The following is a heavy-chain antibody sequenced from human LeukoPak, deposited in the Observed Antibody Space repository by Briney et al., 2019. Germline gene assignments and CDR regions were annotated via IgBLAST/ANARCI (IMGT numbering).Heavy chain of an antibody. CDR3: AHSGSYIDY. J-gene: IGHJ4*02. V-gene: IGHV3-9*01. Sequence: GGSLRLSCAASGFTFDDYAMPWVRQAPGKGLEWVSGISWNSGSIGYADSVKGRFTISRDNAKNSLYLQMNSLRAEDTAVYYCAHSGSYIDYWGQGTLVTVSS. D-gene: IGHD1-26*01. CDR1: GFTFDDYA. CDR2: ISWNSGSI.